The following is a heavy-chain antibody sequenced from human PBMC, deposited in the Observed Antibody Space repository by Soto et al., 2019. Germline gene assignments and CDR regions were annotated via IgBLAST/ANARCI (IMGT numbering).Heavy chain of an antibody. V-gene: IGHV4-34*01. CDR1: GGSFRGEY. D-gene: IGHD2-8*01. CDR2: INHSGST. Sequence: SETLSLTCAVYGGSFRGEYWSWIRKPPGKGLEWIGEINHSGSTNYNPSLKSRVTISVDTSKNQFSLKLSSVTAADTAVYYCVRLIGNSWLDSWGQGTLVTVS. J-gene: IGHJ5*01. CDR3: VRLIGNSWLDS.